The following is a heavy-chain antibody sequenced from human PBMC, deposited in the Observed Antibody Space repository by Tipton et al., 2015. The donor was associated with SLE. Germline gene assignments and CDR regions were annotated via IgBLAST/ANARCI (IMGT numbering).Heavy chain of an antibody. CDR2: INHNGART. CDR3: ARDNVAAAPYWHLEL. D-gene: IGHD6-13*01. Sequence: SLRLSCSGSGFTFSSYAMNWVRQAPGKGLEWVTGINHNGARTFYTDSVKGRFTISRDNARDSLYLQMNSLRPEDTALYYCARDNVAAAPYWHLELWGRGTLVTVSS. J-gene: IGHJ2*01. V-gene: IGHV3-23*01. CDR1: GFTFSSYA.